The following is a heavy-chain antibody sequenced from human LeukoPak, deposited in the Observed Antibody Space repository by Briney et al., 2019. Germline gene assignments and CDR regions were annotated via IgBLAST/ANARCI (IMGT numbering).Heavy chain of an antibody. Sequence: GGSLRLSCAASGFTFSSYWMHWVRQAPGKGLEWVAFIRYDGSNKYYADSVKGRFTISRDNSKNTLYLQMNSLRAEDTAVYYCANGRVSSGYYGFDYWGQGTLVTVSS. CDR3: ANGRVSSGYYGFDY. V-gene: IGHV3-30*02. D-gene: IGHD3-22*01. CDR2: IRYDGSNK. J-gene: IGHJ4*02. CDR1: GFTFSSYW.